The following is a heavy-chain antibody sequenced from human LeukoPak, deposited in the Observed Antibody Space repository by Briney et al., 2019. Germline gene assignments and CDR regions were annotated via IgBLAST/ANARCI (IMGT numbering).Heavy chain of an antibody. J-gene: IGHJ6*03. Sequence: GGSLRLSCAASGFTFSTYSMNWVRQAPGKGREWVSSISSSSSYIYYADSAKGRCTISRDNAKNSLYPQINSLTAENTTVYYCARGQGGYYYYMDVWGKGTTVTVSS. D-gene: IGHD3-16*01. V-gene: IGHV3-21*01. CDR2: ISSSSSYI. CDR1: GFTFSTYS. CDR3: ARGQGGYYYYMDV.